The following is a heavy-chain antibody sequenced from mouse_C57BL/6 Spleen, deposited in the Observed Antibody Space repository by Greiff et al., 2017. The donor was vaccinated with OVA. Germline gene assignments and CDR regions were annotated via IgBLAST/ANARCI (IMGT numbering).Heavy chain of an antibody. J-gene: IGHJ3*01. CDR3: ARGGLANWEFAY. V-gene: IGHV5-16*01. CDR2: INYDGSST. D-gene: IGHD4-1*01. CDR1: GFTFSDYY. Sequence: DVHLVESEGGLVQPGSSMKLSCTASGFTFSDYYMAWVRQVPEKGLEWVANINYDGSSTYYLDSLKSRFIISRDNAKNILYLQMSSLKSEDTATYYCARGGLANWEFAYWGQGTLVTVSA.